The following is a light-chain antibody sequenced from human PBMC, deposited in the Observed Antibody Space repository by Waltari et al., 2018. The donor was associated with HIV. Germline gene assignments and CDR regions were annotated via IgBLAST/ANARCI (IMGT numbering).Light chain of an antibody. CDR2: GAS. CDR1: QSVSSSY. Sequence: ELVLTQSPGTLSLSPGERATLSCRASQSVSSSYLAWYQQKPGQAPNLLIYGASSRATGIPDRFSGSGSGTDFTLTISRLEPVDFAVYYCQQYGSSPLTFGQGTKLEIK. J-gene: IGKJ2*01. V-gene: IGKV3-20*01. CDR3: QQYGSSPLT.